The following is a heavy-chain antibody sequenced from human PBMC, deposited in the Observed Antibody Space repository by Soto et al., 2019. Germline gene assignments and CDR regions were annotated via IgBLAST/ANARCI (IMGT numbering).Heavy chain of an antibody. CDR2: IWYDGSNK. D-gene: IGHD3-22*01. CDR1: GFTFSSYG. CDR3: ARPHYYDSSGHYY. Sequence: QVQLVESGGGVVQPRRSLRLSCAASGFTFSSYGMHWVRQAPGKGLEWVAVIWYDGSNKYYADSVKGRFTISRDNSKNTLYLQMNSLRAEDTAVYYCARPHYYDSSGHYYWGQGTLVTVSS. V-gene: IGHV3-33*01. J-gene: IGHJ4*02.